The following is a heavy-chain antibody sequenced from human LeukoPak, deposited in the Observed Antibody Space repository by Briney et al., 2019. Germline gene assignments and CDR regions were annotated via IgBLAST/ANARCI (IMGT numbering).Heavy chain of an antibody. V-gene: IGHV1-2*06. CDR3: TRVVAEYGSGILQY. Sequence: ASVKVSCKTSGYTFTGYYIHWVRQAPGQGLEWMGRMHPNSGDTNYAQKFQGRVTLTRDTSISTAYMKLSSLRSDDTALYYCTRVVAEYGSGILQYWGQGTPLTVSS. CDR2: MHPNSGDT. CDR1: GYTFTGYY. J-gene: IGHJ1*01. D-gene: IGHD3-10*01.